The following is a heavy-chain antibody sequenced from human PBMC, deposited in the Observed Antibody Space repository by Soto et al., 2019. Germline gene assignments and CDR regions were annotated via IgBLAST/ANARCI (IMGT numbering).Heavy chain of an antibody. Sequence: GGSLRLSCAASGFTFSSYSMNWVRQAPGKGLEWVSYISSSSSTIYYADSVKGRFTISRDNAKNSLYLQMNSLRAEDTAVYYCARVELQRGWETDYWGQGTLVTVSS. V-gene: IGHV3-48*01. CDR2: ISSSSSTI. D-gene: IGHD1-7*01. CDR1: GFTFSSYS. CDR3: ARVELQRGWETDY. J-gene: IGHJ4*02.